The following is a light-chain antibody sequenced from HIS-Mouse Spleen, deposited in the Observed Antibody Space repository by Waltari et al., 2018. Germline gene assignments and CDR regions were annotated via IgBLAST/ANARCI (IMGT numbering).Light chain of an antibody. J-gene: IGLJ2*01. CDR2: DVS. V-gene: IGLV2-14*03. CDR3: SSYTSSSFNVV. CDR1: SSDVGGYNY. Sequence: QSALTQPASVSGSPGQSITISCTGTSSDVGGYNYVSWYQQHPGKAPKLLIYDVSNRPLGVSIRFSCSNAGNTSSLTISGLQAEDEADYYCSSYTSSSFNVVFGGGTKLTVL.